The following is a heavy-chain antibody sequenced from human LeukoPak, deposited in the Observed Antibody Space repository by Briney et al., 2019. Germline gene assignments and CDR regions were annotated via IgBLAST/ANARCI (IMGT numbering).Heavy chain of an antibody. D-gene: IGHD3-10*01. CDR3: VRGDGWFGELSNFDC. V-gene: IGHV3-48*02. CDR1: GFTFINAW. Sequence: PGGSLRLSCAASGFTFINAWMTWVRQAPGKGLEWVSSISGSSSRIYYADSVKGRFTISRDNAEKSLYLQMNSLRDEDTAVYYCVRGDGWFGELSNFDCWGQGTLVAVSS. J-gene: IGHJ4*02. CDR2: ISGSSSRI.